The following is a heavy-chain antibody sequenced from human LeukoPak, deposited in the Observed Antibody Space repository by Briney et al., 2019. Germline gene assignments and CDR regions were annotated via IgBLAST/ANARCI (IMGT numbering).Heavy chain of an antibody. J-gene: IGHJ4*02. CDR2: MYYSGTT. CDR3: ARLPMAVTPHVDY. V-gene: IGHV4-59*01. D-gene: IGHD2-21*02. Sequence: SETLSLTCTVSGGSTTSYYRSWIRQSPGEGGEWIGFMYYSGTTNYNPSLKSRVTISLGMSKNQFSLKLSSVTAADTAVYYCARLPMAVTPHVDYWGQGTLVTVSS. CDR1: GGSTTSYY.